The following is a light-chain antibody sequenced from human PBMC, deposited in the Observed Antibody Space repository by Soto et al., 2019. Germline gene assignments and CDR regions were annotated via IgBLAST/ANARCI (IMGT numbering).Light chain of an antibody. CDR1: QGISGW. V-gene: IGKV1D-16*01. J-gene: IGKJ1*01. Sequence: IQLTQSPSSLSASVGDRLTITCRASQGISGWLAWYQQKPGKAPHLLIYDAPTLRNGVPSRFSGSGYGTEFTLTISGLQPEDFATFYCQQYDSFPWTFGQGTKVDIK. CDR2: DAP. CDR3: QQYDSFPWT.